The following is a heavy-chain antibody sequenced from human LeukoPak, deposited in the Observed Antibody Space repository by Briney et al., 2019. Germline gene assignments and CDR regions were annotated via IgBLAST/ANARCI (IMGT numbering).Heavy chain of an antibody. CDR3: TTNPQWYSSTNYIDY. D-gene: IGHD2-8*01. CDR2: VKSIIDSGPI. J-gene: IGHJ4*02. V-gene: IGHV3-15*01. CDR1: GFTLSHAW. Sequence: PGGSLRLSCAASGFTLSHAWMSWVRQAPGKGLEWVGRVKSIIDSGPIDYASPLKGRFTISRDDLKNTLYLQMNSLKTDDTAVYFCTTNPQWYSSTNYIDYWGQGTLVTVSS.